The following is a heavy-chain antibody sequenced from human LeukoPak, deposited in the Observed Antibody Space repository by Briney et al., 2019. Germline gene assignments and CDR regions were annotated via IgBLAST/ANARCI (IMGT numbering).Heavy chain of an antibody. CDR1: GYTLTGYY. J-gene: IGHJ5*02. D-gene: IGHD6-13*01. Sequence: ASVKVSCKASGYTLTGYYMHWVRQAPGQGLEWMGWINPNSGGTNYAQKFQGRVTMTRDTSISTAYMELSRLRSDDTAVYYCARDHEPSSGWYLHYNWFDPWGQGTLVTVSS. V-gene: IGHV1-2*02. CDR3: ARDHEPSSGWYLHYNWFDP. CDR2: INPNSGGT.